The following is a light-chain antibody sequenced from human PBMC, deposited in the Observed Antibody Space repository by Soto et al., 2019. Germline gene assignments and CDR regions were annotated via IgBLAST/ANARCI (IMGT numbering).Light chain of an antibody. V-gene: IGLV2-14*03. J-gene: IGLJ1*01. Sequence: QSVLTQPASVSGSPGESITIYCTGTSSDVGAYKYVSWYQHHPGKVPQLMIYDVSNRPSGVSDRFSGSKSGNTASLTISGLQAEDEADYYCSSYTSSNTYVFGTGTKVTVL. CDR1: SSDVGAYKY. CDR2: DVS. CDR3: SSYTSSNTYV.